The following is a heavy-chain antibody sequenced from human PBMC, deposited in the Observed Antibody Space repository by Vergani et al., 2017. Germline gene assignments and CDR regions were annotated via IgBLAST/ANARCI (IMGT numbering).Heavy chain of an antibody. Sequence: EVQLLESGGGLVQPGGSLRLSCAASGFTFSSYAMSWVRQAPGKGLEWVSAISGSGGSTYYADSVKGRFTISRDNSKNTLYLQMNSLRAEDTAVYYCAKVLRVGALYYYYGMDVWGQGTTVTVSS. V-gene: IGHV3-23*01. J-gene: IGHJ6*02. CDR3: AKVLRVGALYYYYGMDV. D-gene: IGHD1-26*01. CDR1: GFTFSSYA. CDR2: ISGSGGST.